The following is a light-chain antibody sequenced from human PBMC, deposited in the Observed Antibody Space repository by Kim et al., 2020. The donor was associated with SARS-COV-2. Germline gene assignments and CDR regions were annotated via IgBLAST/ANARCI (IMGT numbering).Light chain of an antibody. CDR1: QPIDTY. CDR2: GAS. CDR3: QQNYTALT. Sequence: SASVGDRVSITCRASQPIDTYLNWYHHKPGKAPKLLIFGASILQSGVPSRFSGSGSGTDFTLTIRSLQPEDFATYYCQQNYTALTFCQGTKVDIK. J-gene: IGKJ1*01. V-gene: IGKV1-39*01.